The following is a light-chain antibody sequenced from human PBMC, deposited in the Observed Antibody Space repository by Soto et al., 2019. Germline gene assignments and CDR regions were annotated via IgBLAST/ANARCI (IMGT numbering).Light chain of an antibody. V-gene: IGKV3-15*01. CDR3: QQYNNWPPWT. Sequence: EIVMTQSPATLSVSPGERATLSSRASQSVSSDLAWYQQKPGQAPRLLMYGASTRATGVPARFSGSGSGTEFTLTISSLQSEDFAVYYCQQYNNWPPWTFGQGTKVEIK. CDR2: GAS. CDR1: QSVSSD. J-gene: IGKJ1*01.